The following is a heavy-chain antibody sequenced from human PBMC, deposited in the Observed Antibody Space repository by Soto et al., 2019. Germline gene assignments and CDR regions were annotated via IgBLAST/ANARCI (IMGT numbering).Heavy chain of an antibody. D-gene: IGHD6-13*01. Sequence: GGSLRLSCAASGSTFSSYAMSWVRQAPGKGLEWVSGISGGGGTTYYADSVKGRFTISRDNSKNTLYLQVNSLRAEDTAVYYCAKDQAAAGTISRYFQHWGQGTLVTVSS. CDR2: ISGGGGTT. CDR1: GSTFSSYA. CDR3: AKDQAAAGTISRYFQH. V-gene: IGHV3-23*01. J-gene: IGHJ1*01.